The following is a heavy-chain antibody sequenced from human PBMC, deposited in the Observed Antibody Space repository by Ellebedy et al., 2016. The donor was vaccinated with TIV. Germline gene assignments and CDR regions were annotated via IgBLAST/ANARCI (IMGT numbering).Heavy chain of an antibody. J-gene: IGHJ4*02. D-gene: IGHD2-15*01. CDR2: ISGSGGST. Sequence: GGSLRLXCAASGFTFSSYAMSWVRQAPGKGLEWVSAISGSGGSTYYADSVKGRFTIYRDNSKNTLYLQMNSLRAEDTAVYYCAKDRGSSHFDYWGQGTLVTVSS. CDR1: GFTFSSYA. CDR3: AKDRGSSHFDY. V-gene: IGHV3-23*01.